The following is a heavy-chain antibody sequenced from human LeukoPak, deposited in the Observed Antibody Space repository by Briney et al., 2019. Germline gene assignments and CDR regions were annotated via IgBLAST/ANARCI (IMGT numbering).Heavy chain of an antibody. CDR1: GFIFSFYC. CDR3: VRSRDGYNSNSPLDY. J-gene: IGHJ4*02. CDR2: ISGSGGTT. D-gene: IGHD5-24*01. V-gene: IGHV3-23*01. Sequence: GGSLRLSCAASGFIFSFYCMHWVRQAPGKGLEWVSSISGSGGTTYYADSVKDRFIISRDNSANMLYLQMTSLRADDTAVYFCVRSRDGYNSNSPLDYWGQGTLVTVSS.